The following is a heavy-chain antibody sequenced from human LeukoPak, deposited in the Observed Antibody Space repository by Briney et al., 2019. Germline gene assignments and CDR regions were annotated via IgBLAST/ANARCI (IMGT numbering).Heavy chain of an antibody. J-gene: IGHJ3*02. V-gene: IGHV4-59*01. CDR1: GGSISSYY. D-gene: IGHD1-26*01. Sequence: SETLSLTCTVSGGSISSYYWSWIRQPPGKGLEWIGYIYYSGSTNYNPSLKSRVTIPVDTSKNQFSLKLSSVTAADTAVYYCARGRWEGGAFDIWGQGTMVTVSS. CDR2: IYYSGST. CDR3: ARGRWEGGAFDI.